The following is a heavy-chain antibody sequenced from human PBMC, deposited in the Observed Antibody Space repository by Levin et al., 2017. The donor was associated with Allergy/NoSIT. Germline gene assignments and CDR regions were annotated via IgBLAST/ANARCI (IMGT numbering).Heavy chain of an antibody. V-gene: IGHV1-18*01. CDR2: ISAYNGNT. D-gene: IGHD3-10*01. CDR3: ARESPHRWFGELFYYYYGMDG. CDR1: GYTFTSYG. Sequence: PKASVKVSCKASGYTFTSYGISWVRQAPGQGLEWMGWISAYNGNTNYAQKLQGRVTMTTDTSTSTAYMELRSLRSDDTAVYYCARESPHRWFGELFYYYYGMDGWGQGTTVTVAS. J-gene: IGHJ6*02.